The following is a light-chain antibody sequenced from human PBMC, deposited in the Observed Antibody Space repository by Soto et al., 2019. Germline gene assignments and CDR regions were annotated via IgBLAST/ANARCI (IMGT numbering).Light chain of an antibody. CDR1: PSVISNY. V-gene: IGKV3-20*01. CDR3: QQYGSSGK. Sequence: VLTQSPGTLSLSPGARATLSCRASPSVISNYLAWYQQPPGPAPRLLIYGASNRATGIPDSFSGGGSGTDFTLTISRREPEDGAVYYCQQYGSSGKFGQGTKVDIK. J-gene: IGKJ1*01. CDR2: GAS.